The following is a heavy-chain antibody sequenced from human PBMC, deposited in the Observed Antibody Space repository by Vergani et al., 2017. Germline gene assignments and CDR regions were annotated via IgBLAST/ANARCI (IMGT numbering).Heavy chain of an antibody. CDR2: IYYSGST. CDR1: GGSISSYY. J-gene: IGHJ6*03. D-gene: IGHD3-16*01. V-gene: IGHV4-59*01. Sequence: QVQLQESGPGLVKPSETLSLTCTISGGSISSYYWSWILQPPGKGLGWLGYIYYSGSTNYNPSLKSRVTISVDTSKNQFSLKLSSVTAADTAVYYWARESVPGGSYYYYMDVWGKGTTVTVSS. CDR3: ARESVPGGSYYYYMDV.